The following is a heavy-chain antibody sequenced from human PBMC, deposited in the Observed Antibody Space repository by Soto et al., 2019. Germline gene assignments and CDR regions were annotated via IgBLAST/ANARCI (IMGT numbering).Heavy chain of an antibody. D-gene: IGHD6-6*01. Sequence: GGSLRLSCAASGFTFGDSAMSWVRQASGKGLEWVSGVDFSGERPRYADSVKGRFTISRDNARNTLDLQMNSLRVEDTAVYFCAKNCWTRLPLRGYWGQGALVTVSS. J-gene: IGHJ4*02. CDR2: VDFSGERP. V-gene: IGHV3-23*01. CDR3: AKNCWTRLPLRGY. CDR1: GFTFGDSA.